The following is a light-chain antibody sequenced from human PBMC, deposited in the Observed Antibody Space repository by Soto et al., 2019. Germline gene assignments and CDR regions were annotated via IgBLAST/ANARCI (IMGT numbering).Light chain of an antibody. CDR3: QQSYSTPRT. V-gene: IGKV3-15*01. CDR1: ESVTSS. CDR2: AAS. Sequence: EIVMTQSPATLSVSPGDRATLSCRASESVTSSLAWYQQKPGQPPRLLIYAASTRATDVPARFSGGGSETEFTLTISSLQSEDFAVYFCQQSYSTPRTFGQGTKVEVK. J-gene: IGKJ1*01.